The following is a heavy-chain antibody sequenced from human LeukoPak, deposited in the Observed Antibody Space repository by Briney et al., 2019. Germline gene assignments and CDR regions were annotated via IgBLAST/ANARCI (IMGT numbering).Heavy chain of an antibody. J-gene: IGHJ4*02. V-gene: IGHV1-24*01. Sequence: ASVKVSCKVSGYTLTELSMHWVRQAPGKGLEWMGGFDPEDGETIYAQKFQGRVTMTRDMSTSTVYMELSSLRSEDTAVYYCARTPFDYWGQGTLVTVSS. CDR2: FDPEDGET. CDR1: GYTLTELS. CDR3: ARTPFDY.